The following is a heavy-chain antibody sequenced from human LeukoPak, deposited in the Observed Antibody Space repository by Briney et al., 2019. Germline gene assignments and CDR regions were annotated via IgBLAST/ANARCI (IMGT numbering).Heavy chain of an antibody. CDR2: IIPIFGTA. J-gene: IGHJ4*02. V-gene: IGHV1-69*01. Sequence: SVKVSCKASGGTFSSYAISWVRQAPGQGLEWMGGIIPIFGTANYAQKFQGRVTITADESTSTAYMELSSLRSEDTAVYYCARESSLQYYFDYWGQGTLVTVSS. CDR1: GGTFSSYA. CDR3: ARESSLQYYFDY. D-gene: IGHD2-15*01.